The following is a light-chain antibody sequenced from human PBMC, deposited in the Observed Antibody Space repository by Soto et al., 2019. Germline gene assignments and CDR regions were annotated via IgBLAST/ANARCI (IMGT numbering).Light chain of an antibody. V-gene: IGLV2-23*02. CDR1: SSDVGSYNL. CDR3: CSYAGSRTFPGD. CDR2: EVS. J-gene: IGLJ1*01. Sequence: QSALTQPASVSGSPGQSITISCTGTSSDVGSYNLVSWYQHHPGKAPQLMIYEVSKRPSGVSNRFSGSKSGNTASLTISGLQAEDGADYYCCSYAGSRTFPGDFGTGTKLTVL.